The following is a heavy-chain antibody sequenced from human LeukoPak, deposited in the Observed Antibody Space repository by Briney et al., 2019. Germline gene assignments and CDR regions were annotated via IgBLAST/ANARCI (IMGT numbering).Heavy chain of an antibody. CDR1: GFTFSTHS. D-gene: IGHD1-14*01. CDR2: ISSSSSTI. J-gene: IGHJ4*02. CDR3: LRAETYAYYDS. Sequence: PGGSLRLSCAASGFTFSTHSMVWVRQAPGKGLECVSYISSSSSTIYYADSVKGRFTISRDNAENSVYLQMNSLRAKDTAVYYCLRAETYAYYDSWGQGTLVTVSS. V-gene: IGHV3-48*01.